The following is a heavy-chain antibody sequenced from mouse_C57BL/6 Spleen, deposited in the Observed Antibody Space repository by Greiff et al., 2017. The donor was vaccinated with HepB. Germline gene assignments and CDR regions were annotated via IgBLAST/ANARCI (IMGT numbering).Heavy chain of an antibody. CDR1: GYAFSSSW. D-gene: IGHD2-1*01. CDR2: IYPGDGDT. CDR3: AREDYGNGFDY. J-gene: IGHJ2*01. Sequence: VQLQQSGPELVKPGASVKISCKASGYAFSSSWMNWVKQRPGKGLEWIGRIYPGDGDTNYNGKFKGKATLTADKSSSTAYMQLSSLTSEDSAVYFCAREDYGNGFDYWGQGTTLTVSS. V-gene: IGHV1-82*01.